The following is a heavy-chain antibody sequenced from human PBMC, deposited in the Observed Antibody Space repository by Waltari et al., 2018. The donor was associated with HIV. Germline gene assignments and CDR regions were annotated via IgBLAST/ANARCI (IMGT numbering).Heavy chain of an antibody. V-gene: IGHV1-69*01. CDR3: ARGGVDHSRFGY. D-gene: IGHD4-4*01. CDR1: GGTFNNYA. Sequence: QVQLVQSGAEVKKPGSSVKVSCKTSGGTFNNYAITWVRQAPGHGLEWMGGIITICGTANYGQKFVDRVTNTAGESTSTAYMELSSLRSDDTAVYYRARGGVDHSRFGYWGQGTLVTVSS. CDR2: IITICGTA. J-gene: IGHJ4*02.